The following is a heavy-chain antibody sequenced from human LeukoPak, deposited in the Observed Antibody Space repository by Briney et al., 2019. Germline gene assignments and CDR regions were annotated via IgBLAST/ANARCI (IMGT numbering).Heavy chain of an antibody. V-gene: IGHV3-74*01. D-gene: IGHD4-17*01. CDR2: IKSDGSSV. CDR3: ARDDYGARQYYYGMDV. CDR1: GFTFSSHW. J-gene: IGHJ6*02. Sequence: GGSLRLSCAASGFTFSSHWMHWVRQTPGKGLVWVSRIKSDGSSVDYADSVKGRFTISRDNAKNTLYLQMNSLRAEDMAVYYCARDDYGARQYYYGMDVWGQGTTVTVSS.